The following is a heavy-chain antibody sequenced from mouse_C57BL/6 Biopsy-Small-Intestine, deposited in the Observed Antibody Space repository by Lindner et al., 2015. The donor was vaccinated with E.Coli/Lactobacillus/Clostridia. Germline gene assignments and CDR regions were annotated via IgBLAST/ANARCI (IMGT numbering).Heavy chain of an antibody. Sequence: VQLQESGPELVKPGTSVKISCKASGYSFSGYFMNWVKQSHGQSLEWIGRINPYNGDTFYNQNFKGKATLTVDKSSTTAHMELRSLTSEDSAVYYCAREAYYNNLGWFAYWGQGTLVTVSA. J-gene: IGHJ3*01. CDR1: GYSFSGYF. D-gene: IGHD2-5*01. V-gene: IGHV1-20*01. CDR3: AREAYYNNLGWFAY. CDR2: INPYNGDT.